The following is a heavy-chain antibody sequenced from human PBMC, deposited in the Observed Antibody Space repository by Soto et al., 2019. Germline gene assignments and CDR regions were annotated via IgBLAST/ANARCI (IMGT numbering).Heavy chain of an antibody. D-gene: IGHD5-18*01. V-gene: IGHV3-48*01. CDR1: GFTFSSYS. CDR2: ISSSSSTI. CDR3: ARYYSSYGLFYF. Sequence: PGGSLRLSCAASGFTFSSYSMNWVRQAPGKGLEWVSYISSSSSTIYYADSVKGRFTISRDNAKNSLYLQMNSLRAEDTAVYYCARYYSSYGLFYFWGRGNLVPVSS. J-gene: IGHJ4*02.